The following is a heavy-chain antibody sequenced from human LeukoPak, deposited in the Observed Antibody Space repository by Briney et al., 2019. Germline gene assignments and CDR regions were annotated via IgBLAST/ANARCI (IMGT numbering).Heavy chain of an antibody. J-gene: IGHJ4*02. D-gene: IGHD5-12*01. CDR3: ARALSRGYSGYDYGLGY. CDR1: GYTFINYD. V-gene: IGHV1-18*01. CDR2: ISASNGNT. Sequence: ASVKVSCKATGYTFINYDVTWVRQAPGQGLEWMGWISASNGNTNHAQKLQGRVTMTTETSTSTAYMELRSLRSDDTAVYYCARALSRGYSGYDYGLGYWGQGTLVTVSS.